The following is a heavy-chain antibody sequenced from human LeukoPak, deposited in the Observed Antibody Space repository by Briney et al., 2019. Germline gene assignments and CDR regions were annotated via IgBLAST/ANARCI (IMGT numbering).Heavy chain of an antibody. D-gene: IGHD5-12*01. CDR3: ARGRGSGYSGYGGDIFDY. J-gene: IGHJ4*02. CDR2: IYYGGST. V-gene: IGHV4-39*07. CDR1: GGSILSSSYY. Sequence: SETLSLTCTVSGGSILSSSYYWGWIRQPPGKGLEWIGSIYYGGSTDYNPSLKSRVTISVDTSKNQFSLKLSSVTAADTAVYYCARGRGSGYSGYGGDIFDYWGQGTLVTVSS.